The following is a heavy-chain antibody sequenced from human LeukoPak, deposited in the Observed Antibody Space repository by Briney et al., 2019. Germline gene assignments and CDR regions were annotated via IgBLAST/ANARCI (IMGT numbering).Heavy chain of an antibody. CDR2: IYFSGST. CDR1: GGSINGYY. CDR3: ARHEAVAGSNFDY. V-gene: IGHV4-59*08. Sequence: SETLSLTCTVSGGSINGYYWSWIRQPPGKGLEWIGYIYFSGSTNYNPSLKSRVTISIDTSKNQFSLKLSSVTAADTAVYNCARHEAVAGSNFDYWGQGTLVTVSS. D-gene: IGHD6-19*01. J-gene: IGHJ4*02.